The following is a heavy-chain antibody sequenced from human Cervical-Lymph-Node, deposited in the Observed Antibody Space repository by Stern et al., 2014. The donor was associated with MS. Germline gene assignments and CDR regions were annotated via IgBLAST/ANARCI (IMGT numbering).Heavy chain of an antibody. D-gene: IGHD6-13*01. CDR1: GYTFTLYS. CDR2: INPASGST. V-gene: IGHV1-46*03. Sequence: QVQLVQSGAEVKTPGASVKISCKASGYTFTLYSVHWVRQAPGQGLEWMGIINPASGSTGYAKKFQDRVTMTRDTSTSTVYMELSSLRSEDTAVYYCTRDRGLSAVGSPLYSFDFWGQGALVTVSS. J-gene: IGHJ4*02. CDR3: TRDRGLSAVGSPLYSFDF.